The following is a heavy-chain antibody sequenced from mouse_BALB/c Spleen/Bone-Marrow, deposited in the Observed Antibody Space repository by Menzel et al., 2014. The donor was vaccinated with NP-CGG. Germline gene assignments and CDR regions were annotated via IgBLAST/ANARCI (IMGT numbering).Heavy chain of an antibody. CDR3: ATARATSYAMDY. J-gene: IGHJ4*01. D-gene: IGHD3-1*01. CDR1: GYTFTSYW. CDR2: IDPSDSYT. Sequence: QVQLKQSGAELVKPGASVKLSCKASGYTFTSYWMHWVKQRPGQGLEWIGEIDPSDSYTNYNQKFKGKATLTVDKSSSTAYMQLSSPTSEDSAVYYCATARATSYAMDYWGQGTSVTVSS. V-gene: IGHV1-69*02.